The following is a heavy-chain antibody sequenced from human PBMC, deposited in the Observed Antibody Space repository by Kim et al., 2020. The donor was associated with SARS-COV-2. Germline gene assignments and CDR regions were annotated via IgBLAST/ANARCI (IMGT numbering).Heavy chain of an antibody. Sequence: GGSLRLSCAASTFTLSNTWINWVRQSPENGLEWIGRIKSKTDGGTTEYAPPVKDRFTISRDDSKNTLSLEMNSLKTEDTAVYYCTPSAPGTNAFKIWGQGTLVTVSS. J-gene: IGHJ3*02. V-gene: IGHV3-15*01. CDR3: TPSAPGTNAFKI. CDR1: TFTLSNTW. CDR2: IKSKTDGGTT.